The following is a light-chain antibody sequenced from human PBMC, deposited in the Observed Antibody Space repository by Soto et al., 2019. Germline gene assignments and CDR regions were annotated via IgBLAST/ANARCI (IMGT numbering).Light chain of an antibody. CDR2: GNI. CDR1: SSNIGAGYD. CDR3: QSYDNNLVV. J-gene: IGLJ2*01. Sequence: QSVLTQPPSVSGAPGQRVTISCTGSSSNIGAGYDVHWYRQLPGTPPTVLIYGNINRPSGVPDRFSASKSGTSASLAITGLQAEDEADYYCQSYDNNLVVFGGGTKLTVL. V-gene: IGLV1-40*01.